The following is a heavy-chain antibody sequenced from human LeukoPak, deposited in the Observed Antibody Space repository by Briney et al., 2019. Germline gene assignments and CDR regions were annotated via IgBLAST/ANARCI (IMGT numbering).Heavy chain of an antibody. J-gene: IGHJ4*02. D-gene: IGHD3-3*01. CDR3: AKERGPITIFGLFDY. Sequence: GGSLRLSCAASGFTFSNYAMSWVRQAPGKGLEWVSTISGSGGSTNSADSVKGRFTISRDNSKNTLYLQMNSLRAEDTAVYYCAKERGPITIFGLFDYWGQGTLVTVSS. CDR2: ISGSGGST. V-gene: IGHV3-23*01. CDR1: GFTFSNYA.